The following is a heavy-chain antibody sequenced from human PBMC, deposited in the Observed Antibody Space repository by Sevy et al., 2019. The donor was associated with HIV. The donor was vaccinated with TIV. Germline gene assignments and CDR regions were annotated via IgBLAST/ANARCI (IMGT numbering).Heavy chain of an antibody. J-gene: IGHJ6*02. CDR2: IYSGGST. D-gene: IGHD4-17*01. V-gene: IGHV3-53*01. CDR3: ARERVNYGDYYYYGMDV. Sequence: GGSLRLSCAASGFTVSSNYMSWVRQAPGKGLEWVSVIYSGGSTYYADSVKGRFTISRDNSKNRLYLQMNSLRAEDTAVYYCARERVNYGDYYYYGMDVWGQGTTVTVSS. CDR1: GFTVSSNY.